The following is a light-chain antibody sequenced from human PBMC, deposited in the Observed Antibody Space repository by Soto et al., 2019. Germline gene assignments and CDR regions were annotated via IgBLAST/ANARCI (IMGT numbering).Light chain of an antibody. CDR3: QQYGSATWT. V-gene: IGKV3-20*01. J-gene: IGKJ1*01. CDR1: QIVSSSY. CDR2: GAS. Sequence: EIVLTQSPGTLSFSPGERATLSGRASQIVSSSYLAWYQQKPGQAPRLLIYGASSSATGIPDRCSGRGAGTDFTITISRLEPEDVAVYYCQQYGSATWTFGQGTKVEIK.